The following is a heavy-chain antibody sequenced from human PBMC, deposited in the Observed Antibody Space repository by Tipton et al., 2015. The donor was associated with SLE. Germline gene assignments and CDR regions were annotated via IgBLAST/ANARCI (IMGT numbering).Heavy chain of an antibody. Sequence: GLVKPSQTLSLTCAISGDSVSSNSAAWNWIRQSPSRGLEWLGRTYYRSKWYTDYAASVKSRITINPDTSKNQFSLQLNFVTPEDTALDYCAKDMFVDSAMGFDYWGQGTLVTVSS. CDR1: GDSVSSNSAA. D-gene: IGHD3-10*02. CDR3: AKDMFVDSAMGFDY. CDR2: TYYRSKWYT. V-gene: IGHV6-1*01. J-gene: IGHJ4*02.